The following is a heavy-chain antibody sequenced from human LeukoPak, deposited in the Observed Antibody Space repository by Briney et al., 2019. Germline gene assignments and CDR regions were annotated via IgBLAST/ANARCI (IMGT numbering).Heavy chain of an antibody. V-gene: IGHV3-23*01. Sequence: PGGSLRLSCAASGFTFSSYAMSWARQAPGKGLEWVSAISGSGGSTYYADSVKGRFTISRDNSKNTLYLQMNSLRAEDTAVYYCAKDLRVDYGDYDCYFDYWGQGTQVTVSS. CDR2: ISGSGGST. CDR3: AKDLRVDYGDYDCYFDY. J-gene: IGHJ4*02. D-gene: IGHD4-17*01. CDR1: GFTFSSYA.